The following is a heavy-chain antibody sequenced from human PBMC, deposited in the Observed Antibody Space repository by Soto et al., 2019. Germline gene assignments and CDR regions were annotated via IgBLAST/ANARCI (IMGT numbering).Heavy chain of an antibody. V-gene: IGHV3-73*01. CDR2: IRDRTNGYAT. J-gene: IGHJ3*02. CDR1: GFSISGSG. CDR3: TRVDAPGDRAFDI. Sequence: EVQLVESGGGLVQPGGSLRLSCAASGFSISGSGIHWVRQASGKGLEWVARIRDRTNGYATGFAASVQGRFSISRDDSKNTAFLQMNSLNAEDTAVSYGTRVDAPGDRAFDIWGQGTMVTVSS.